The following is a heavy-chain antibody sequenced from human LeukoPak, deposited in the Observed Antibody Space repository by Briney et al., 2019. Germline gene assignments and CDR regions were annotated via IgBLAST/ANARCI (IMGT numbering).Heavy chain of an antibody. J-gene: IGHJ6*03. V-gene: IGHV4-59*01. Sequence: PSETLSLTCTVSGGSISSYYWSWIRQPPGKGLEWIGYIYYSGSTNYNPSLKSRVTISVDTSKNQFSLKLSSVTAADTAVYYCARDRVPYGSGSYYTHYMDVWGKGATVTISS. CDR3: ARDRVPYGSGSYYTHYMDV. CDR1: GGSISSYY. D-gene: IGHD3-10*01. CDR2: IYYSGST.